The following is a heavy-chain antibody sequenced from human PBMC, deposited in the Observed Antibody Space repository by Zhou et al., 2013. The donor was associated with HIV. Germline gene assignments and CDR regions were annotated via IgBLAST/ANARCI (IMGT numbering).Heavy chain of an antibody. Sequence: QMQLVQSGAEVKKTGSSVKVSCKASGNTYTYRYLHWVRQAPGQALEWMGWITPFNGNTIYAQKFQDRVTITRGSSMSTASMELSSLRSEDTAIYYCAGHYNRGKDTDAFDVWGQGDTGQRRF. V-gene: IGHV1-45*02. CDR2: ITPFNGNT. CDR3: AGHYNRGKDTDAFDV. J-gene: IGHJ3*01. CDR1: GNTYTYRY. D-gene: IGHD3-16*01.